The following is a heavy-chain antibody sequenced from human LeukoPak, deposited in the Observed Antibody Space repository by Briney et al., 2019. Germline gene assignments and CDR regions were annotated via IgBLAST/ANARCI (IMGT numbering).Heavy chain of an antibody. J-gene: IGHJ4*02. V-gene: IGHV3-48*01. CDR2: INIDSITV. CDR3: STAKFDN. Sequence: GGSLRLSCAASGLPLSSYSINWVRQAPGKGLEWVSYINIDSITVNYADSVKGRFTISRDNAKNSLYLQMSSLGAEDTAVYYCSTAKFDNWGQGTLVTVSS. CDR1: GLPLSSYS.